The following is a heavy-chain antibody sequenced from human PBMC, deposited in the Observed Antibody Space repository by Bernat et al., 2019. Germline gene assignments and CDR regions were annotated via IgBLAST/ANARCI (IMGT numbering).Heavy chain of an antibody. CDR1: GFTFGDYA. D-gene: IGHD4-11*01. Sequence: EVQLVASGGGLVQPGRSLRLSCTASGFTFGDYALCWVRQAPGKGLEWVSFIRNTAYGGTTEYAASVKGRFTISRDESKSIAYLKMNSLEAEDTAVYYCTRGGASAQYYFDYWGQGTLVTVSS. V-gene: IGHV3-49*04. CDR3: TRGGASAQYYFDY. CDR2: IRNTAYGGTT. J-gene: IGHJ4*02.